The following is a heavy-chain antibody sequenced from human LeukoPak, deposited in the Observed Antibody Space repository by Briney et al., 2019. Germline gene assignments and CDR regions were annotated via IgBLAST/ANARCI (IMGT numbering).Heavy chain of an antibody. J-gene: IGHJ4*02. CDR3: AREGVRGSYEVY. Sequence: GGSLRLSCAASGFTFDDYAMHWVRQAPGKGLEWVSGISWNSGSIGYADSVKGRFTISRDNAKNSLYLQMNSLRAEDMALYYCAREGVRGSYEVYWGQGTLVTVSS. D-gene: IGHD5-18*01. CDR1: GFTFDDYA. V-gene: IGHV3-9*03. CDR2: ISWNSGSI.